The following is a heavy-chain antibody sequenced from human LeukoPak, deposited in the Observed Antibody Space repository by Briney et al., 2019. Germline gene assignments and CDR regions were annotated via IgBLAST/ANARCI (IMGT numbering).Heavy chain of an antibody. CDR1: GFTFSSYA. V-gene: IGHV3-23*01. CDR3: AKVPGAPHYFDY. Sequence: PGGSLRLSYATSGFTFSSYAMSWVSHAPGKGLECVSTISGSGGSTYYADSVKGRFTISRDNSKNTLYLQMNSLRAEDTAVYYCAKVPGAPHYFDYWGQGTLVTVCS. CDR2: ISGSGGST. D-gene: IGHD1-26*01. J-gene: IGHJ4*02.